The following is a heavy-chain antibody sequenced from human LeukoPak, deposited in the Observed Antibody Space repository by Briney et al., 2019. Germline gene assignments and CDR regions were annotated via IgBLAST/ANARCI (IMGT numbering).Heavy chain of an antibody. V-gene: IGHV4-34*01. CDR2: INHSGST. CDR3: ARTPFNSGSYYPTIRRRLNYYGMDV. Sequence: SETLSLTCAVYGGSFSGYYWSWIRQPPGKGLEWIGEINHSGSTNYNPSLKSRVTISVDTSKNQFSLKLSSVTAADTAVYYCARTPFNSGSYYPTIRRRLNYYGMDVWGQGTTVTVSS. CDR1: GGSFSGYY. J-gene: IGHJ6*02. D-gene: IGHD1-26*01.